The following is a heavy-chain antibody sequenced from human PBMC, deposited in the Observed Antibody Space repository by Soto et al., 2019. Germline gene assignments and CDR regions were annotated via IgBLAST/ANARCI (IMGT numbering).Heavy chain of an antibody. D-gene: IGHD1-1*01. CDR2: INSDGSRI. Sequence: EVQLVESGGGLVQPGGSLRLSCAASGFTFSSYWMHWVRQAPGEGLRGVSRINSDGSRITYADSVKGRITISRDNAKNTVYLQMNSLSAEDTAVYYCARIGTGYYYMDVWGKGTTVTVSS. V-gene: IGHV3-74*01. J-gene: IGHJ6*03. CDR1: GFTFSSYW. CDR3: ARIGTGYYYMDV.